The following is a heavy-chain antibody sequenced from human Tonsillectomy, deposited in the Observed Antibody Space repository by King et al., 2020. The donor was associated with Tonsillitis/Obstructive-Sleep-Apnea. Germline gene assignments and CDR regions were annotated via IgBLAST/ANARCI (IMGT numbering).Heavy chain of an antibody. CDR3: ARDTSGSYHIGSEY. CDR2: ISFDGSNK. V-gene: IGHV3-30*04. J-gene: IGHJ4*02. Sequence: VQLVESGGGVVQPGRSLRLSCAASGFPFSSCAMHWVRQAPGKGLEWVAVISFDGSNKYYADSVKGRFTISRDNSKSTLYLQMNSLRYDDTAVYFCARDTSGSYHIGSEYWGQGTLVSVSS. CDR1: GFPFSSCA. D-gene: IGHD1-26*01.